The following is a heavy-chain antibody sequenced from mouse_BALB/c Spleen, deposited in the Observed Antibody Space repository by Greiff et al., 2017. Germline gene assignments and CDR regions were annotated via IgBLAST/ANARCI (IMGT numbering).Heavy chain of an antibody. CDR2: INPGSGGT. CDR1: GYAFTNYL. Sequence: QVQLQQSGAELVRPGTSVKVSCKASGYAFTNYLIEWVKQRPGQGLEWIGVINPGSGGTNYNEKFKGKATLTADTSSSTAYMQLSSLTSEDSAVYFCARGGMDYWGQGTSVTVSS. V-gene: IGHV1-54*01. CDR3: ARGGMDY. J-gene: IGHJ4*01.